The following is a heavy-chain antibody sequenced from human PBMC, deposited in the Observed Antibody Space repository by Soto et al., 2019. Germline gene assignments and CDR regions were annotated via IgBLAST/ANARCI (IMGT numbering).Heavy chain of an antibody. CDR1: GFTFDDYA. D-gene: IGHD5-12*01. CDR2: ISWNSGSI. V-gene: IGHV3-9*01. J-gene: IGHJ4*02. CDR3: AKVREYSGYGTFDY. Sequence: EVQLVESGGGLVQPGRSLRLSCAASGFTFDDYAMHWVRQAPGKGLEWVSGISWNSGSIGYADSVKGRFTISRDNAKNSLYLQMNSLRAEDTALYYCAKVREYSGYGTFDYWGQGTLVTVSS.